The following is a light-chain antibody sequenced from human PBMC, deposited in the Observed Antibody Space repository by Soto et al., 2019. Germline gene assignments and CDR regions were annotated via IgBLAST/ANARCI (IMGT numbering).Light chain of an antibody. Sequence: DIQMTQSPSTLSASVGDRVTITCRASQSISYWLAWYQQKPGKAPKLLIYKASSLERGVPSRFSGSGSGTESTLTISSLQPDDLATYYGQQYNNYSWTFGPGTKVEIK. CDR3: QQYNNYSWT. CDR2: KAS. V-gene: IGKV1-5*03. J-gene: IGKJ1*01. CDR1: QSISYW.